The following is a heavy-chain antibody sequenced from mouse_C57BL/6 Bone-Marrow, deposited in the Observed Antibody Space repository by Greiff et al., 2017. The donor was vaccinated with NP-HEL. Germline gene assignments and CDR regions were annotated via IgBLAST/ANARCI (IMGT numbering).Heavy chain of an antibody. CDR2: IDPENGDT. Sequence: VQLKQSGAELVRPGASVKLSCTASGFNIKDDYMHWVKQRPEQGLEWIGWIDPENGDTEYASQFQGKATITADTSSNTAYLQLSSLTSEDTAVYYCTTENDYDWYFDVWGTGTTVTVSS. CDR3: TTENDYDWYFDV. D-gene: IGHD2-4*01. J-gene: IGHJ1*03. V-gene: IGHV14-4*01. CDR1: GFNIKDDY.